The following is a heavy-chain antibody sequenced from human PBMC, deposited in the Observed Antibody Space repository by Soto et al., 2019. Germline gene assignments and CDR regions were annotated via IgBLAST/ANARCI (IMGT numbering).Heavy chain of an antibody. CDR2: IWYDGSKE. CDR3: ERDSGGDYHNYYLDI. Sequence: GSLRLSCAASGFTFSSYAMHWVRQTPGKGLEWVTIIWYDGSKENYADSVKGRFTISRDNSKNTLYLQLNSLRVEDTAVYYWERDSGGDYHNYYLDIWGIGTTVNGSS. V-gene: IGHV3-33*01. CDR1: GFTFSSYA. J-gene: IGHJ6*03. D-gene: IGHD4-17*01.